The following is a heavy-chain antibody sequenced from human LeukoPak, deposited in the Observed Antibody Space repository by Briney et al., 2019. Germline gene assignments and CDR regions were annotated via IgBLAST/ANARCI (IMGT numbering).Heavy chain of an antibody. CDR2: TYYRSTWSN. V-gene: IGHV6-1*01. Sequence: SQTLSLTCAISGDSVSSNTVIWNWITQSPSRGLEWLGRTYYRSTWSNDYAVSMKSRITINPDTSKNQFSLQLNSVTPEDTAVYYCARVSSGGFGYWGQGTLVTVSS. CDR3: ARVSSGGFGY. CDR1: GDSVSSNTVI. D-gene: IGHD2-15*01. J-gene: IGHJ4*02.